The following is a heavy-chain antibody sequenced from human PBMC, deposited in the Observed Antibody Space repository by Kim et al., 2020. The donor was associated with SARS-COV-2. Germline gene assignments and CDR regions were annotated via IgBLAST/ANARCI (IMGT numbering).Heavy chain of an antibody. CDR3: AKEITMVRGVISNGMDV. Sequence: KGRFTIARDNSKNTLYLQMTSLRAEDTDVYYCAKEITMVRGVISNGMDVWGQGTTVTVSS. D-gene: IGHD3-10*01. V-gene: IGHV3-23*01. J-gene: IGHJ6*02.